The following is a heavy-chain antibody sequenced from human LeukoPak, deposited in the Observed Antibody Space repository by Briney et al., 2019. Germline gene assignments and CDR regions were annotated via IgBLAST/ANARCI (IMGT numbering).Heavy chain of an antibody. D-gene: IGHD3-22*01. CDR2: INHSGST. CDR1: GGSFSGYY. J-gene: IGHJ4*02. CDR3: ARADSSGYYLDY. V-gene: IGHV4-34*01. Sequence: SETLSLTCAVYGGSFSGYYWSWIRQPPGKGLEWIGEINHSGSTNYNPSLKSRVTISVDTSKNQFSLKLSSVTAADTAVYYCARADSSGYYLDYWGQGTLVTVSS.